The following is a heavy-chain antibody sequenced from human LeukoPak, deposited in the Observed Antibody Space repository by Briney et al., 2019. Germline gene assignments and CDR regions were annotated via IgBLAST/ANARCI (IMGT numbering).Heavy chain of an antibody. D-gene: IGHD1-26*01. CDR2: MSYDGSNT. Sequence: GRSLRLSCAASGFTFNTYAMHWVRQAPGKGLEWVALMSYDGSNTQYADSVKGRFTISRDNSKNTLYLQMNSLRGEDTAVYYCARDALGAIDYWGQGTLASVSS. CDR1: GFTFNTYA. J-gene: IGHJ4*02. V-gene: IGHV3-30-3*01. CDR3: ARDALGAIDY.